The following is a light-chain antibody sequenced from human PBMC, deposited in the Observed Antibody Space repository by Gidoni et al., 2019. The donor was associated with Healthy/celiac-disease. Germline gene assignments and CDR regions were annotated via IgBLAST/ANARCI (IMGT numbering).Light chain of an antibody. CDR2: AAS. V-gene: IGKV1-39*01. CDR1: QSISSY. Sequence: DIQMTQSPSSLSASVVDRVTITCRASQSISSYLNWYQQKPGKAPKLLIYAASSLQSGVPSRFSGRGSGKDCTLTISSLQPEDFATYYCQQSYSTSVTFGQGTKVEIK. J-gene: IGKJ1*01. CDR3: QQSYSTSVT.